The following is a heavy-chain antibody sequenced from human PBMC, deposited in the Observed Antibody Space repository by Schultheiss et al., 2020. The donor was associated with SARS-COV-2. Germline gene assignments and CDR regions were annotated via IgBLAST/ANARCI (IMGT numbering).Heavy chain of an antibody. D-gene: IGHD6-19*01. J-gene: IGHJ5*02. Sequence: GGSLRLSCAASGFTFSSYAMSWVRQAPGKGLEWVSAISGSGGSTYYADSVRGRFAISRDNSRNTVSLQMNSLRADDTGVYYCAKAPSIGWDWFDPWGQGTLVTVSS. CDR2: ISGSGGST. V-gene: IGHV3-23*01. CDR1: GFTFSSYA. CDR3: AKAPSIGWDWFDP.